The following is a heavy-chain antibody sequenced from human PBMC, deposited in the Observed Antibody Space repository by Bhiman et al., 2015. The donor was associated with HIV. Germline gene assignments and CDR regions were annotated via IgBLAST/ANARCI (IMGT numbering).Heavy chain of an antibody. CDR1: AFTFSING. Sequence: QVQLVESGGGVVQPGGSLRLSCAASAFTFSINGMHWVRQAPGKGLEWVAFIRYDGSNKYYADSVKGRFTISRDNSKNTLYLQMNSLRAEDTAVYYCAKGIAAAADDAFDIWGQGTMVTVSS. CDR3: AKGIAAAADDAFDI. CDR2: IRYDGSNK. J-gene: IGHJ3*02. V-gene: IGHV3-30*02. D-gene: IGHD6-13*01.